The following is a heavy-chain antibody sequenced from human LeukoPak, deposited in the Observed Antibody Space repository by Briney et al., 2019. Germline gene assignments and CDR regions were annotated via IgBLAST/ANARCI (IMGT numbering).Heavy chain of an antibody. Sequence: ASVKVSCKXSGYTFTGYYMHWVRQAPGQGLEWMGRINPNSGGTNYAQKFQGRVTMTRDTSISTAYMELSRLRYDDTAVYYCARDKYCDYVWGSYRPDYWGQGTLVTVSS. J-gene: IGHJ4*02. CDR2: INPNSGGT. D-gene: IGHD3-16*02. V-gene: IGHV1-2*06. CDR3: ARDKYCDYVWGSYRPDY. CDR1: GYTFTGYY.